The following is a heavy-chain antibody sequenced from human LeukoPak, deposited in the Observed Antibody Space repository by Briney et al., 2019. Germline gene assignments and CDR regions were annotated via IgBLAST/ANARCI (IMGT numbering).Heavy chain of an antibody. CDR3: ARGRGIAYCGGDCYSVLDY. V-gene: IGHV1-69*13. CDR1: GYTFTSYG. J-gene: IGHJ4*02. D-gene: IGHD2-21*02. CDR2: IIPIFGTA. Sequence: PGASVKVSCKASGYTFTSYGISWVRQAPGQGLEWMGGIIPIFGTANYAQKFQGRVTITADESTSTAYMELSSLRSEGTAVYYCARGRGIAYCGGDCYSVLDYWGQGTLVTVSS.